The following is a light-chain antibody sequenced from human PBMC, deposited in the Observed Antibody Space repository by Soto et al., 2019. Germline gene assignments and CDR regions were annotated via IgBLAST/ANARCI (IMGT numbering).Light chain of an antibody. CDR1: QTISSW. CDR3: QQYNSFIWT. J-gene: IGKJ1*01. V-gene: IGKV1-5*03. CDR2: KAS. Sequence: DIQMPQSPSTLSASVGDRVTIICRASQTISSWLAWYQQKRGQAPKLLISKASILDSGVPSRFSGSGSGTEFNLTISSLQPEDFATYYCQQYNSFIWTFGQGTKVDIK.